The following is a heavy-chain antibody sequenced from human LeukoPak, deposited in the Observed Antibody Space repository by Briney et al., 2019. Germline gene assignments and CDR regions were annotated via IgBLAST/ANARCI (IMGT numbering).Heavy chain of an antibody. J-gene: IGHJ6*03. CDR1: GYTFTSYY. Sequence: ASVKVSRKASGYTFTSYYMHWVRQAPGQGLEWMGIINPSGGSTSYAQKFQGRVTMTRDMSTSTVYMELSSLRSEDTAVYYCARVGYYYYMDVWGKGTTVTVSS. CDR3: ARVGYYYYMDV. CDR2: INPSGGST. V-gene: IGHV1-46*01.